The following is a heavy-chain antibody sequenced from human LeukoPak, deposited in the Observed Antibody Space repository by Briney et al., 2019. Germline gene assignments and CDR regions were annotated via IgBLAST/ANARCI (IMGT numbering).Heavy chain of an antibody. J-gene: IGHJ3*02. CDR3: ARLLRGLNYYDSSGYHDAFDI. Sequence: GESLKISCKGSGYSFTNYWIGWVRQVPGKGLEWMGIIYPGDSDTRYSPSFQGQVTISADKSISTAYLQWSSLKASDTAMYYCARLLRGLNYYDSSGYHDAFDIWGQGTMVTVSS. V-gene: IGHV5-51*01. CDR2: IYPGDSDT. D-gene: IGHD3-22*01. CDR1: GYSFTNYW.